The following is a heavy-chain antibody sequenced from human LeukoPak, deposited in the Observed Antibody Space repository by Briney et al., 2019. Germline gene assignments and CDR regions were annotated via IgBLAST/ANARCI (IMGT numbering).Heavy chain of an antibody. CDR3: ARDLRPPVVVVPAAIGGDNWFDP. CDR1: GGSISSYY. Sequence: SETLSLTCTVSGGSISSYYWSWIRQPAGKGLEWIGRIYTSGSTNYNPSLKSRVTMSVDTSKNQFSLKLSSVTAADTAVYYCARDLRPPVVVVPAAIGGDNWFDPWGQGTLVTVSS. J-gene: IGHJ5*02. D-gene: IGHD2-2*02. CDR2: IYTSGST. V-gene: IGHV4-4*07.